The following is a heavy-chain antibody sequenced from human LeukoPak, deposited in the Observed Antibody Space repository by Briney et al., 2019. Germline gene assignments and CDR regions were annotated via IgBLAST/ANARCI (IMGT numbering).Heavy chain of an antibody. CDR2: ISSSGSTI. J-gene: IGHJ5*02. CDR3: ARGYGSGRYSNWFDP. V-gene: IGHV3-11*04. Sequence: GGSLRLSCAASGFTFSDYYVSWIRQAPGKGLEWVSYISSSGSTIYYADSVKGRFTISRDNAKNSLYLQMNSLRAEDTAVYYCARGYGSGRYSNWFDPWGQGTLVTVSS. CDR1: GFTFSDYY. D-gene: IGHD3-10*01.